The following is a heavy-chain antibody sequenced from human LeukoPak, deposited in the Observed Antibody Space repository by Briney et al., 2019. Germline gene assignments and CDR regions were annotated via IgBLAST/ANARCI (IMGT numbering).Heavy chain of an antibody. Sequence: GGSLRLSCAASGFTVSSNYMSWVRQAPGKGLEWVSVIYSGGSTYYADSVKGRFTISRDNSKNTLYLQMNSLSAEDTAVYYCARDGPSSFYYYYYGMDGWGQGTTVTVSS. CDR2: IYSGGST. V-gene: IGHV3-66*01. CDR3: ARDGPSSFYYYYYGMDG. D-gene: IGHD1-26*01. CDR1: GFTVSSNY. J-gene: IGHJ6*02.